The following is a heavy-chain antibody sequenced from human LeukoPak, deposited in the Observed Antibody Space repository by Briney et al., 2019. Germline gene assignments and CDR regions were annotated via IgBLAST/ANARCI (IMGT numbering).Heavy chain of an antibody. D-gene: IGHD3-22*01. CDR2: IWYDGSNK. J-gene: IGHJ6*02. CDR3: ATAVYDSSGYYSEPFKGYYYYGMDV. Sequence: QTGGSLRLSCAASGFTFSSYGMHWVRQAPGKGLEWVAVIWYDGSNKYYADSVKGRFTISRDNSKNTLYLQMNSLRAEDTAVYYCATAVYDSSGYYSEPFKGYYYYGMDVWGQRTTVTVSS. CDR1: GFTFSSYG. V-gene: IGHV3-33*01.